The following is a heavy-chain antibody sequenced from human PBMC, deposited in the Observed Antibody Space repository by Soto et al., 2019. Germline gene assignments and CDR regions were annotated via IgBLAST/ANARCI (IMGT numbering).Heavy chain of an antibody. CDR1: GYSLSSFG. J-gene: IGHJ4*02. CDR2: ISGYNGDT. CDR3: VRDKIVVTGLWHY. Sequence: ASVKVSCKGFGYSLSSFGFSWVRQAPGKGLEWMGWISGYNGDTKYAQKFQDRVTMTTDTATTTASMVLRSLSSDDTAIYYCVRDKIVVTGLWHYWGQGTMVTVYS. V-gene: IGHV1-18*04. D-gene: IGHD3-22*01.